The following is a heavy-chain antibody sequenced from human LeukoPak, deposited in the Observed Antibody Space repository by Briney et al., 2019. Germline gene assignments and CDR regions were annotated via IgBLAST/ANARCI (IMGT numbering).Heavy chain of an antibody. CDR3: ARGTFYYDSSGHDAFEI. CDR1: GFTFSSYA. J-gene: IGHJ3*02. Sequence: GGSLRLSCAGSGFTFSSYAMSWVRLAPGKGLEWVSGISASGGSTYYADSVKGRITISRDNSKNTLYLQMNSLRVEDTAVYYCARGTFYYDSSGHDAFEIWGQGTMVAVSS. CDR2: ISASGGST. V-gene: IGHV3-23*01. D-gene: IGHD3-22*01.